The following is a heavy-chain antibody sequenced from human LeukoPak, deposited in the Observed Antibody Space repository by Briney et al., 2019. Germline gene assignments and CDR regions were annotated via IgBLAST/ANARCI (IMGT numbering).Heavy chain of an antibody. Sequence: PGGSLRLSCAASGFTFSSYGMHWVRQAPGKGLEWVAFIRYDGSNKYYADPVKGRFTLSRDNSKNTLYLQMNSLRAEDTAVYYCASRITTDMDVWGKGTTVTVSS. J-gene: IGHJ6*03. CDR2: IRYDGSNK. CDR3: ASRITTDMDV. CDR1: GFTFSSYG. V-gene: IGHV3-30*02. D-gene: IGHD3-3*01.